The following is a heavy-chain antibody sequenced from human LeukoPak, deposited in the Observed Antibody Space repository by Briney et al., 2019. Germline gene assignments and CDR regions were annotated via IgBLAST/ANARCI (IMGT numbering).Heavy chain of an antibody. Sequence: GGSLRLSCAASGFTFSSYWMYWVCQAPGQGLVWVSRINSDGSTTSYADSVKGRFTISRDNAKNTLYLQMNSLRAEDAAVYYCARVGTTSNFYYYYGMDVWGQGTTVTVSS. D-gene: IGHD2/OR15-2a*01. CDR1: GFTFSSYW. CDR2: INSDGSTT. CDR3: ARVGTTSNFYYYYGMDV. J-gene: IGHJ6*02. V-gene: IGHV3-74*01.